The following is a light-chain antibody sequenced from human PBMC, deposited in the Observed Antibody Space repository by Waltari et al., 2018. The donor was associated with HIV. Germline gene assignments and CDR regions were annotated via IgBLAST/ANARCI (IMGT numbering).Light chain of an antibody. CDR3: SSYAGSNWV. CDR1: SSAFGGYNF. J-gene: IGLJ3*02. Sequence: QSALTQPPSASGSPGQSVTISCPGTSSAFGGYNFVSWYHQHPGKAPKFIIYEVSKRPSGVPDRFSGSKSGNTASLTVSGLQAEDEADYYCSSYAGSNWVFGGGTKLTVL. CDR2: EVS. V-gene: IGLV2-8*01.